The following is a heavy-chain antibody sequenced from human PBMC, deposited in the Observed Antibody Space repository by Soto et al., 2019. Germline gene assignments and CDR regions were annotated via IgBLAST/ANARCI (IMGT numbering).Heavy chain of an antibody. J-gene: IGHJ4*02. Sequence: ASVKVSCKASGGTFSSYAISWVRQAPGQGLEWMGGIIPIFGTANYAQKFQGRVTITADESTSTAYMELSSLRSEDTAVYYCARVTAAGHDGYFDYWGQGTLVTVSS. V-gene: IGHV1-69*13. CDR3: ARVTAAGHDGYFDY. D-gene: IGHD6-13*01. CDR2: IIPIFGTA. CDR1: GGTFSSYA.